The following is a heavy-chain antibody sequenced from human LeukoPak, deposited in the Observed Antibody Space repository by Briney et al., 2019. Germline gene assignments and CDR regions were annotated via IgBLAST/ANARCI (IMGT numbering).Heavy chain of an antibody. J-gene: IGHJ4*02. CDR1: GGSISTYF. CDR3: AREEKAAQDY. D-gene: IGHD2-15*01. Sequence: SETLSPTCTVSGGSISTYFWSWLRQPAGKGLEWIGRIYTSGSTNYNPSLKSRVTMSVDTSKNQFSLKLSSVTAADTAVYYCAREEKAAQDYWGQGTLVTVSS. CDR2: IYTSGST. V-gene: IGHV4-4*07.